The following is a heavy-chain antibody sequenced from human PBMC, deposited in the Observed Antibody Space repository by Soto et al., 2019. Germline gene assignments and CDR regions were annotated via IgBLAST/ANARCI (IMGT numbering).Heavy chain of an antibody. J-gene: IGHJ6*02. CDR3: ARRRYCGYDCYHKHYYGMDV. CDR1: GDTFSSYT. Sequence: QVQLVQSGAEVKKPGSSVKVSCRASGDTFSSYTVNWVRQAPGRGLEWLGRIIPVLGTTDYAQKFKGRVTITADKSTNMXYLXLSSLRSEDRAVYYCARRRYCGYDCYHKHYYGMDVWGQGTTVTVAS. D-gene: IGHD2-21*02. V-gene: IGHV1-69*08. CDR2: IIPVLGTT.